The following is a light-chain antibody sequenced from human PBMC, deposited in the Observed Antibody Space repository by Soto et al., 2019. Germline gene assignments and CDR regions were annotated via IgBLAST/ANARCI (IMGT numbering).Light chain of an antibody. V-gene: IGKV3-20*01. J-gene: IGKJ1*01. CDR3: QQYGTSEII. Sequence: IVLTQSPGTLSFSPGEIATLSCSATHSLSNSFIAWYQQKPGQAPRLLIYDTSSRATGIPDRFSGSGSGTDFTLTISRLEPEDFSVFYCQQYGTSEIIFGQGTKVDIK. CDR1: HSLSNSF. CDR2: DTS.